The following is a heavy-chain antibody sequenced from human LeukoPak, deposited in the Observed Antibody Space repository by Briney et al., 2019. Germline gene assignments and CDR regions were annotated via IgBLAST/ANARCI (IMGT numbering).Heavy chain of an antibody. CDR3: ARDLETYYYGSGSPPGYGMDV. CDR2: IYYSGST. Sequence: SETLSLTCTVSGGSISSGGYYWSWIRQHPGKGLEWIGYIYYSGSTYYNPSLKSRVTISLDTSKNQFSLKLSSVTAADTAVYYCARDLETYYYGSGSPPGYGMDVWGQGTTVTVSS. D-gene: IGHD3-10*01. J-gene: IGHJ6*02. V-gene: IGHV4-31*03. CDR1: GGSISSGGYY.